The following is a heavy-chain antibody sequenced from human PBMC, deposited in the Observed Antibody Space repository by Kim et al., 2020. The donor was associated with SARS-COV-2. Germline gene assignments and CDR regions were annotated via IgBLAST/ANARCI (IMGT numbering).Heavy chain of an antibody. J-gene: IGHJ4*02. Sequence: SVKVSCKASGGTFSSYAISWVRQAPGQGLEWMGGIIPIFGTANYAQKFQGRVTITADESTSTAYMELSSLRSEDTAVYYCARDSSVVAVASIPLDYWGQGTLVTVSS. CDR3: ARDSSVVAVASIPLDY. CDR1: GGTFSSYA. CDR2: IIPIFGTA. V-gene: IGHV1-69*13. D-gene: IGHD6-19*01.